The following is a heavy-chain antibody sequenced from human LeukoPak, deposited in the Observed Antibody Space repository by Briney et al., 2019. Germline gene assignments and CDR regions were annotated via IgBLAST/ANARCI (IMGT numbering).Heavy chain of an antibody. Sequence: SETLSLTCTVSGYSISSGYYWGWIRQPPGKGLEWIGSIYHSGSTNYNPSLKSRVTISVDKSKNQFSLKLSSVTAADTAVYYCARSLRGRLTYWGQGTLVTVSS. CDR3: ARSLRGRLTY. V-gene: IGHV4-38-2*02. CDR1: GYSISSGYY. CDR2: IYHSGST. J-gene: IGHJ4*02.